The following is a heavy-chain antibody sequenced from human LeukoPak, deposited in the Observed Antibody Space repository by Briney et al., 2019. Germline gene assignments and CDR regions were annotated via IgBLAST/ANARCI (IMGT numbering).Heavy chain of an antibody. V-gene: IGHV4-39*01. Sequence: SETLSLTCTVSGGSISSSSYYWGWIRQPPGKGLEWTGSIYYSGSTYYNPSLKSRVTISVDTSKNQFSLKLSSVTAADTAAYYCARHSKVGVDYWGQGTLVTVSS. CDR2: IYYSGST. CDR3: ARHSKVGVDY. D-gene: IGHD1-26*01. J-gene: IGHJ4*02. CDR1: GGSISSSSYY.